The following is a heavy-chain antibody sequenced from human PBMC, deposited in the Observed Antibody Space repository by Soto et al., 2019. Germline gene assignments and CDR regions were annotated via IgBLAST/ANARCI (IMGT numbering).Heavy chain of an antibody. CDR2: IWYDGSNK. CDR3: ARESSSPPRSTRYYYYYGMDV. CDR1: GFTFSSYG. Sequence: ESGGGVVQPGRSLRLSCAASGFTFSSYGMHWVRQAPGKGLEWVAVIWYDGSNKYYADSVKGRFTISRDNSKNTLYLQMNCLRAEDTAVYYCARESSSPPRSTRYYYYYGMDVWGQGTTVTVSS. J-gene: IGHJ6*02. V-gene: IGHV3-33*01. D-gene: IGHD2-2*01.